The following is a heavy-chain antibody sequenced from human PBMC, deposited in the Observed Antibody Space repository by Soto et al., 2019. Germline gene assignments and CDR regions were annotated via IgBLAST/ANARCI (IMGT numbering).Heavy chain of an antibody. CDR3: ARARHRWFGELLSQQQYYYYYMDV. D-gene: IGHD3-10*01. J-gene: IGHJ6*03. CDR1: GGSISSYY. CDR2: IYYSGST. V-gene: IGHV4-59*01. Sequence: SETLSLTCTVSGGSISSYYWSWIRQPPGKGLEWIGYIYYSGSTNYNPSLKSRVTISVDTSKNQFSLKLSPVTAADTAVYYCARARHRWFGELLSQQQYYYYYMDVWGKGTTVTVSS.